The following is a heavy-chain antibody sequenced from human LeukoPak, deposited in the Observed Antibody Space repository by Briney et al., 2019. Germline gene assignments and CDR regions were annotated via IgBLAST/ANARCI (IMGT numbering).Heavy chain of an antibody. D-gene: IGHD6-13*01. CDR1: GFTFGHYW. V-gene: IGHV3-74*03. CDR2: INSDGSST. CDR3: ARGYAAIAAANSGWFDP. J-gene: IGHJ5*02. Sequence: GGSLRLSCAASGFTFGHYWMHWVRQAPGKGPVWVSRINSDGSSTTDADSVKGRFTSARDKAKNPMYLQMHIMRDEDTALYYCARGYAAIAAANSGWFDPWGEGSLVTVSS.